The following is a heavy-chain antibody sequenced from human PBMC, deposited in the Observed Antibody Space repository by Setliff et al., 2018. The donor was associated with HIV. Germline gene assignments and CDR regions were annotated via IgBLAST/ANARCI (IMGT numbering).Heavy chain of an antibody. J-gene: IGHJ3*02. CDR2: IYYSGST. V-gene: IGHV4-59*01. CDR1: GGSISSYY. CDR3: AREREGYYDSSGYYYGAFDI. D-gene: IGHD3-22*01. Sequence: SETLSLTCTVSGGSISSYYWGWIRQPPGKGLEWIGYIYYSGSTNYNPSLKSRVTISVDTSKNQFSLKLSSVTAADTAVYYCAREREGYYDSSGYYYGAFDIWGQGTMVTVSS.